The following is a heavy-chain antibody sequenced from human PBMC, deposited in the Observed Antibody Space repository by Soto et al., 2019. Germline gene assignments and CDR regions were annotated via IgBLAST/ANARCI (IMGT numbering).Heavy chain of an antibody. Sequence: GGSLRLSCAASGFTFSSYAMSWVRQAPGKGLEWVSAISGSGGSTYYADSVKGRFTISRDNSKNTLYLQMNSLRAEDTAVYYWAKCWSGGWYLYYCGQGTLVTVSS. J-gene: IGHJ4*02. V-gene: IGHV3-23*01. CDR2: ISGSGGST. D-gene: IGHD6-19*01. CDR1: GFTFSSYA. CDR3: AKCWSGGWYLYY.